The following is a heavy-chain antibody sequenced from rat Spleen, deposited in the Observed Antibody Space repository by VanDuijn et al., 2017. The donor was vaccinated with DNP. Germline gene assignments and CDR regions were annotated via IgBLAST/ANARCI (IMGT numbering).Heavy chain of an antibody. Sequence: QVQLKESGPGLVQPSQILSLTCTVSGFSVTSYTISWVRQPPGKGLEWIGTMSSGGSTYYNSALKSRLSISRDTSKSQVFLKMNSLQTEDTAMYFCARLTLHWGQGTLVTVSS. J-gene: IGHJ3*01. CDR2: MSSGGST. V-gene: IGHV2-6*01. CDR1: GFSVTSYT. CDR3: ARLTLH.